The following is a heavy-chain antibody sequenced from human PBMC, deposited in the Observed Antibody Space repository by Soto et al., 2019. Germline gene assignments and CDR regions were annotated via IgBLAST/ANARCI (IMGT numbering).Heavy chain of an antibody. V-gene: IGHV4-34*01. CDR1: GGSFSGYY. J-gene: IGHJ4*02. D-gene: IGHD5-18*01. CDR3: ARVPWGYQRGYSYGYYFDY. CDR2: INHSGST. Sequence: QVQLQQWGAGLLKPSETLSLTCAVYGGSFSGYYWSWIRQPPGKGLEWIGEINHSGSTNYNPSLKSRVTISVDTSKNQFSLKLSSVTAADTAVYYCARVPWGYQRGYSYGYYFDYWGQGTLVTVSS.